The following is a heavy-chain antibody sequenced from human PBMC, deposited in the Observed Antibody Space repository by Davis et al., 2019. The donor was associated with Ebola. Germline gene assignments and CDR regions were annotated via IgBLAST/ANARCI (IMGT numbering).Heavy chain of an antibody. J-gene: IGHJ5*02. CDR1: GYTFTSYY. Sequence: ASVKVSCKASGYTFTSYYMHWVRQAPGQGLEWMGIINPSGGSTSYAQKFQGRVTMTRDTSTSTVYMELSSLRSEDTAVYYCARAFSRKIAARNNWFDPWGQGTLVTVSS. D-gene: IGHD6-6*01. CDR3: ARAFSRKIAARNNWFDP. CDR2: INPSGGST. V-gene: IGHV1-46*01.